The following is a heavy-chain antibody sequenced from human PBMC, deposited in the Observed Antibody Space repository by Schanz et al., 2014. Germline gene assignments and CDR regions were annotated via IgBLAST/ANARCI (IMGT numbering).Heavy chain of an antibody. V-gene: IGHV1-46*03. J-gene: IGHJ4*02. D-gene: IGHD6-13*01. CDR1: GYIFGSHG. CDR3: ARDGEAAAGCDY. Sequence: QLMQSGSEVRKPGASVKVSCKASGYIFGSHGMTWVRQAPGQGLEWMGRIIPILDKTNYAQKFQGRVTMTRDTSTSTVYMELSSLRSEDTAVYYCARDGEAAAGCDYWGQGTRVTVSS. CDR2: IIPILDKT.